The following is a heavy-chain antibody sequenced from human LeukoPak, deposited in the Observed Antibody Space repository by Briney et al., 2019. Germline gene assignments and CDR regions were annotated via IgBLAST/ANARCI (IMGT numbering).Heavy chain of an antibody. J-gene: IGHJ6*02. Sequence: GASVKLSCKASGYTFTSYGISWVRQAPGQGLEWVGWISADNSNTNYAQKLQGRVTMTTDTSTSTAYMELRSLRSDDTAVYYCARVFEGGDYGGYYYGMDVWGQGTTVTVSS. CDR3: ARVFEGGDYGGYYYGMDV. D-gene: IGHD4-17*01. CDR2: ISADNSNT. V-gene: IGHV1-18*01. CDR1: GYTFTSYG.